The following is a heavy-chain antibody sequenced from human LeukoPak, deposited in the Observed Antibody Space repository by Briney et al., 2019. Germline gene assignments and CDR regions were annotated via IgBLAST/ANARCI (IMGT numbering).Heavy chain of an antibody. D-gene: IGHD2-21*02. CDR1: GFTFSSYA. CDR3: AKREYCGGDCYATASVY. V-gene: IGHV3-23*01. CDR2: LSGSGGST. Sequence: PGGSLRLSCAACGFTFSSYAMSWVRQAPGKGLEWVSALSGSGGSTYYADSVKGRFTISRDNSKSTLYLQMNSLRAEDTAVYYCAKREYCGGDCYATASVYWGQGTLVTVSS. J-gene: IGHJ4*02.